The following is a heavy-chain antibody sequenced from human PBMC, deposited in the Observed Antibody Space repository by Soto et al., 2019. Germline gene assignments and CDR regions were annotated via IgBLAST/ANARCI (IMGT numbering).Heavy chain of an antibody. CDR3: ARRSFTYSGSPVEPWSDALDI. D-gene: IGHD1-26*01. Sequence: QVQLVESGGGVVQPGRSLRLSCAASGFSISTYALHWVRQAPGKGPEWVAIISYHGNNKHYADSVKGRFTISRDNSKNTVDLQMTSLRVEDPAMYYCARRSFTYSGSPVEPWSDALDIWGPGTMVTVSS. CDR2: ISYHGNNK. J-gene: IGHJ3*02. CDR1: GFSISTYA. V-gene: IGHV3-30*04.